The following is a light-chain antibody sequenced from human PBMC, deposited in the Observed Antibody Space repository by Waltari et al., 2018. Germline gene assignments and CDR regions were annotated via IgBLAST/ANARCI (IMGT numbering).Light chain of an antibody. V-gene: IGLV3-9*01. CDR2: RDS. J-gene: IGLJ2*01. CDR3: QVWDSSNGV. CDR1: NIGRKA. Sequence: SYELTQPLAVSVALGQTANLTCVGSNIGRKAVHWYQQKPGQAPMLVIYRDSDRPSGIPERFSGYNSGNTATLTRSRAQAGDEADYYCQVWDSSNGVFGGGTKVTVL.